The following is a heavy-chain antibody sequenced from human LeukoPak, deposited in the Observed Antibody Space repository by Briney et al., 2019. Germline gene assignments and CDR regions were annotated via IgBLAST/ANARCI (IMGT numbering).Heavy chain of an antibody. V-gene: IGHV3-21*01. CDR2: ISSSSSYI. J-gene: IGHJ4*02. Sequence: GRSLRLSCAASGFTFDDYAMHWVRQAPGKGLEWVSSISSSSSYIYYADSVKGRFTISRDNAKNSLYLQMNSLRAEDTAVYYCARVDEYQLLYVEYFDYWGQGTLVTVSS. CDR1: GFTFDDYA. D-gene: IGHD2-2*02. CDR3: ARVDEYQLLYVEYFDY.